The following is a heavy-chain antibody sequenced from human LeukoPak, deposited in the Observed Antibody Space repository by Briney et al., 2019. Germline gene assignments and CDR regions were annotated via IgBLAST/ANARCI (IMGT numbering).Heavy chain of an antibody. Sequence: GGSLRLSCAASGFTFSNYGMHWVRQAPGKGLEWVAVISYDGSNKYYADSVKGRFTISRDNFKNTLYLQMNSLRAEDTAVYYCAKDYYGDWGQETLVTVSS. CDR3: AKDYYGD. CDR2: ISYDGSNK. D-gene: IGHD3-10*01. J-gene: IGHJ4*02. CDR1: GFTFSNYG. V-gene: IGHV3-30*18.